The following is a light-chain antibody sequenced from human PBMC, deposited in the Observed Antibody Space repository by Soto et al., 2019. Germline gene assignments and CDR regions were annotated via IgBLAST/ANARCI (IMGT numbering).Light chain of an antibody. CDR1: QSVRSN. CDR2: GAS. CDR3: QQYGTSPWT. V-gene: IGKV3-15*01. Sequence: EIVMTQSPATLSVSPGERATLSCRASQSVRSNLAWYQQKPGQAPRLLIYGASTRATGIPARFSGSGSGTDFTLTIRRLEPEDFAVYYCQQYGTSPWTFGQGTKVDIK. J-gene: IGKJ1*01.